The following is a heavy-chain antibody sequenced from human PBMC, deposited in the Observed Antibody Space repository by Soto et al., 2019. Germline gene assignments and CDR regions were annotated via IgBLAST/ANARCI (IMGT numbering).Heavy chain of an antibody. Sequence: ASVKVSCKASGYTFTGYYMHWVRQAPGQGLEWMGWINPNSGGTNYPQKFQGRATMTRDTSISTAYMELSRLRSDDTAVYYCAKGLAGHYYGMDVWGQGTTVTVSS. CDR2: INPNSGGT. J-gene: IGHJ6*02. CDR3: AKGLAGHYYGMDV. V-gene: IGHV1-2*02. CDR1: GYTFTGYY.